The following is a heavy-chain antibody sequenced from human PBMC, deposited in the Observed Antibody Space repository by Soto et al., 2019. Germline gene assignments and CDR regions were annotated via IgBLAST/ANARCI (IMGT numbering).Heavy chain of an antibody. CDR2: SNPNSGGT. V-gene: IGHV1-2*02. CDR1: GYTFTGNY. J-gene: IGHJ4*02. CDR3: LRDLARGGGSAGFDY. D-gene: IGHD1-26*01. Sequence: GASVKVSSKASGYTFTGNYTHWVRQAPGQGLEGMGWSNPNSGGTGYGQKFEGRVTKTRDTSISRVDVALTRLRSDDTAVYYCLRDLARGGGSAGFDYWGQGTLATVSS.